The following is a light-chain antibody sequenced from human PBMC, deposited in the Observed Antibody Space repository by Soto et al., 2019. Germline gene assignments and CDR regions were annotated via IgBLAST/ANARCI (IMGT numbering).Light chain of an antibody. Sequence: EIVLTQSPGTLSLSPGERATLSCRASQSVSSSYLGWYQQKPGQAPRLLIYGASSRATGIPGRFSGSGSGTEFTLTISSLQSEDFAVYYCQQYNNWLTWTFGQGTKLDIK. CDR2: GAS. CDR3: QQYNNWLTWT. V-gene: IGKV3-20*01. J-gene: IGKJ1*01. CDR1: QSVSSSY.